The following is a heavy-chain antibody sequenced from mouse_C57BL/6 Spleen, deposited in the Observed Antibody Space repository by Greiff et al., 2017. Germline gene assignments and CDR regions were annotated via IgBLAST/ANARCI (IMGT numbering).Heavy chain of an antibody. V-gene: IGHV1-82*01. CDR3: ARPYYYGSLYDYAMDY. Sequence: VQLQESGPELVKPGASVKISCKASGYAFSSSWMNWVKQRPGKGLEWIGRISPGDGDTNYNGKFKGKATLTADKSSSTAYMQLSSLTSEDSAVYFCARPYYYGSLYDYAMDYWGQGTSVTVSS. D-gene: IGHD1-1*01. CDR2: ISPGDGDT. CDR1: GYAFSSSW. J-gene: IGHJ4*01.